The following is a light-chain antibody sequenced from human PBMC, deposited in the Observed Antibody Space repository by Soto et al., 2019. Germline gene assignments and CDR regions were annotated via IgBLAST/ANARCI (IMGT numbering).Light chain of an antibody. CDR1: QSISTY. Sequence: DIQMTQSPSSLSASVGDRVTITCRASQSISTYLSWYQQKPGKAPNLLFYKASSLEGGVPSRFSGSGSGTEFTLTISSLQPEDFATYYCGQRYSTPQVTFGGGTKVEIK. J-gene: IGKJ4*01. CDR3: GQRYSTPQVT. CDR2: KAS. V-gene: IGKV1-39*01.